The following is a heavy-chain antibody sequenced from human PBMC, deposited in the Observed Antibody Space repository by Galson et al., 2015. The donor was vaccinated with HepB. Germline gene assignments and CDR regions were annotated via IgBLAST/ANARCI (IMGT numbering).Heavy chain of an antibody. CDR3: TTDLYRVYDSRALLLNGMDV. CDR1: GFTFSNAW. Sequence: SLRLSCAASGFTFSNAWMNWVRQAPGKGLEWVGRIKSKTDGGTTDYAAPVKGRFTISRDDSKNTLYLQMNSLKTEDTAVYYCTTDLYRVYDSRALLLNGMDVWGQGTTVTVSS. D-gene: IGHD3-22*01. J-gene: IGHJ6*02. V-gene: IGHV3-15*07. CDR2: IKSKTDGGTT.